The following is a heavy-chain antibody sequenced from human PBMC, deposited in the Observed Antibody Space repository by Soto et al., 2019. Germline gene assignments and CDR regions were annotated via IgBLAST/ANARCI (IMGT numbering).Heavy chain of an antibody. CDR3: ARGGGLDIVVVVAATPEWFDP. CDR1: GGTFSSYA. D-gene: IGHD2-15*01. CDR2: IIPIFGTA. J-gene: IGHJ5*02. Sequence: QVQLVQSGAEVKKPGSSVKVSCKASGGTFSSYAISWVRQAPGQGLEWMGGIIPIFGTANYAQKFQGRVTVTADQSRSTAYMGLSSLRSEDTAVYYCARGGGLDIVVVVAATPEWFDPWGQGTLVTVSS. V-gene: IGHV1-69*01.